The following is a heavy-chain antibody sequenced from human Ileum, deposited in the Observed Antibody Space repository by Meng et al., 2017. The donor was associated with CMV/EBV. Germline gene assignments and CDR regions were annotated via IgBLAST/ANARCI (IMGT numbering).Heavy chain of an antibody. CDR2: INPNTAST. Sequence: CKASGYTFTGYFIRWVRQAPGQGLGWMGRINPNTASTNYAQKFQGRVTMTGDTSINTVYLEPSRLRSDDTAVYYCARRHDFDLYFDFWGQGSLVTVSS. D-gene: IGHD3-3*01. V-gene: IGHV1-2*06. CDR1: GYTFTGYF. CDR3: ARRHDFDLYFDF. J-gene: IGHJ4*02.